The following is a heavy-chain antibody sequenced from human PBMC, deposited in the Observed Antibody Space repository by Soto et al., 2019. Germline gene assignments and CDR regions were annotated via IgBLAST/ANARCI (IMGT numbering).Heavy chain of an antibody. CDR2: IWYDGSNK. Sequence: QVQLVESGGGVVQPGRSLRLSCAASGFTFSSYGMHWVRQAPGKGLEWVAVIWYDGSNKYYADSVKGRFTISRDNSKNTLYLQMNSLRAEDTAVYYCARVFRHHGYPPYYYYGMDVWGQGTTVTVSS. D-gene: IGHD5-18*01. V-gene: IGHV3-33*01. J-gene: IGHJ6*02. CDR1: GFTFSSYG. CDR3: ARVFRHHGYPPYYYYGMDV.